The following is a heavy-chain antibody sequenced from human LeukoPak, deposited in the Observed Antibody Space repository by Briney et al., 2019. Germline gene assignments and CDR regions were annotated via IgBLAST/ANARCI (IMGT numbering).Heavy chain of an antibody. CDR1: GGSISNYY. CDR3: ARRLRLKNPGGDAFGI. V-gene: IGHV4-59*08. CDR2: IYYSGST. D-gene: IGHD5/OR15-5a*01. Sequence: PSETLSLTCSVSGGSISNYYWNWIRQPPGKGLEWIGYIYYSGSTRYNPSLQSRVTMSIGTSKTQFSLKLDSVTAADTAVYYCARRLRLKNPGGDAFGIWGQGTVVTVSS. J-gene: IGHJ3*02.